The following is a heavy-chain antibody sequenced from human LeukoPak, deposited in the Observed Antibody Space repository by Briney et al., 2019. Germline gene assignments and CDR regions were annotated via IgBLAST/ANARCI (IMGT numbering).Heavy chain of an antibody. CDR2: ISSSSSYI. D-gene: IGHD6-13*01. CDR1: GFTFSSYS. Sequence: GGSLRLSCAASGFTFSSYSMNWVRQAPGKGLEWVSSISSSSSYIHYADSVKGRFTISRDNAKNSLYLQMNSLRAEDTAVYYCARESAAATFDYWGQGTLVTVSS. J-gene: IGHJ4*02. CDR3: ARESAAATFDY. V-gene: IGHV3-21*01.